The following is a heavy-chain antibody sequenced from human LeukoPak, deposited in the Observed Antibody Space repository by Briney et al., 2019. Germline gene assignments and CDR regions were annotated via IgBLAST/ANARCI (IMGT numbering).Heavy chain of an antibody. J-gene: IGHJ3*02. D-gene: IGHD5-12*01. V-gene: IGHV3-7*01. CDR3: ARDSGYNAFDI. CDR2: INQDGSEK. Sequence: PGGSLRLSCAASGFTFFSYWMSWVRQVPGKGLEWVANINQDGSEKNYVDSVKGRFTFSRDNAKNSLFLQMNSLRAEDTAVFYCARDSGYNAFDIWGQRTMVTVSS. CDR1: GFTFFSYW.